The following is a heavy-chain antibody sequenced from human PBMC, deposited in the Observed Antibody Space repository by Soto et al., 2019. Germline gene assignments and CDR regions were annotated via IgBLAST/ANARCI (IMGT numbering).Heavy chain of an antibody. D-gene: IGHD1-1*01. Sequence: QVQLVESGGGVVQPGRSLRLSCAASGFTFHSFTMHWVRQSPGKGLEWVALISYDGTNEYYADSVKGRVTISRDNSKSTLYLQMNSLRTDDTALYYCARDPRETTYYLDYWGQGTLVTVSS. V-gene: IGHV3-30-3*01. CDR2: ISYDGTNE. J-gene: IGHJ4*02. CDR1: GFTFHSFT. CDR3: ARDPRETTYYLDY.